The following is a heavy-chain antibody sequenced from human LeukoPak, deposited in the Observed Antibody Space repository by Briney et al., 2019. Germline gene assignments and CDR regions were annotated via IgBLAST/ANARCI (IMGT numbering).Heavy chain of an antibody. Sequence: GGSLRLSCSASAFTFSSYAMAWVRQAPGKGLEWVSTLSGTGGNTYYADSVRGRFTISRDNSKNTLYLQMNSLRAEDTAVYYCAKAWALTYLGGVDSWGQGTLVTVSS. CDR1: AFTFSSYA. CDR2: LSGTGGNT. J-gene: IGHJ4*02. CDR3: AKAWALTYLGGVDS. D-gene: IGHD2-21*02. V-gene: IGHV3-23*01.